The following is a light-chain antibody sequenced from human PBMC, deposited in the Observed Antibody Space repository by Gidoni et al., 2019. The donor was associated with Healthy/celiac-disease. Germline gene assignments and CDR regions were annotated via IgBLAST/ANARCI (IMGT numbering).Light chain of an antibody. Sequence: DIQMTQAPSSLSASVGDRVTITCRASQSISSYLNWYQQKPGKAPKLLIYAASSLQSGVPSMFSGSGSGTDFTLTISSLQPEDFATYYCQQSYSTPFRTFGQGTKLEIK. CDR3: QQSYSTPFRT. CDR1: QSISSY. J-gene: IGKJ2*01. CDR2: AAS. V-gene: IGKV1-39*01.